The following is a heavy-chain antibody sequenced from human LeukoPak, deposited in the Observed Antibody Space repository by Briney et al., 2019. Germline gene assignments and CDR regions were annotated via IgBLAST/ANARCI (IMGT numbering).Heavy chain of an antibody. J-gene: IGHJ3*02. D-gene: IGHD5-24*01. V-gene: IGHV1-2*04. CDR1: GYTFSGYY. CDR2: INPRGGT. CDR3: ATELRWQPYSFDI. Sequence: ASVKVSCKASGYTFSGYYMHWVRQAPGQGLEWMGWINPRGGTNYAQKFQGWVTMTRDTSISTAYMDLSRLRSDDTAVYYCATELRWQPYSFDIWGHGTMVTVSS.